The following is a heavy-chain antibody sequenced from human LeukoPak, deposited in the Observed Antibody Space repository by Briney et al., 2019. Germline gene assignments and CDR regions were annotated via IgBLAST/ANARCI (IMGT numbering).Heavy chain of an antibody. CDR2: SSSSSNYT. CDR3: ARDLSTVITSLLGYYYYGMDV. CDR1: GFTFSDSY. D-gene: IGHD4-17*01. V-gene: IGHV3-11*05. J-gene: IGHJ6*02. Sequence: PGGSLRLSCAASGFTFSDSYMSWIRRAPGKGLEWVSYSSSSSNYTNYADSVKGRFTISRDNAKNSLFLQMNSLRADDTAVYYCARDLSTVITSLLGYYYYGMDVWGQGTTVTVSS.